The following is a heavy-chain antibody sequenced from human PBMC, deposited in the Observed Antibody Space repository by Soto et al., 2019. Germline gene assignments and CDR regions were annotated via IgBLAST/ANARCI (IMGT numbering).Heavy chain of an antibody. Sequence: QVQLVQSGAEVKNPGASVKVSCKASGYTFIRDAIGWVRQAPGQWPEWMGWIRVYNGNTNYVEKLQGRVTMTTDTATSTAYMELRSLRSDDTAVYYCARRIEAAGMWLDHCCQGTFVIVAS. J-gene: IGHJ5*02. CDR1: GYTFIRDA. V-gene: IGHV1-18*01. CDR3: ARRIEAAGMWLDH. D-gene: IGHD6-13*01. CDR2: IRVYNGNT.